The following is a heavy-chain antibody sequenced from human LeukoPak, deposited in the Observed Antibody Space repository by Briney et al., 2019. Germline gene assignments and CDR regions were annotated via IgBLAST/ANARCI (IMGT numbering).Heavy chain of an antibody. D-gene: IGHD6-6*01. CDR2: VSGSGGST. CDR3: ARVEYSSSSIDY. CDR1: GFTFSSYA. V-gene: IGHV3-23*01. Sequence: PGVSLRLSCAASGFTFSSYAMTWVRQAPGKGLEWVSGVSGSGGSTYYADSVKGRFTISRDNSKNTLSLQMSSLRAEDTAVYYCARVEYSSSSIDYWGQGTLVTVSS. J-gene: IGHJ4*02.